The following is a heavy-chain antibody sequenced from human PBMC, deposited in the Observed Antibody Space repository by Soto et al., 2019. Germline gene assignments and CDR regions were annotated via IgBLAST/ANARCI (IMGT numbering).Heavy chain of an antibody. CDR1: GFTFSSYA. Sequence: PGGSLRLSCAASGFTFSSYAMSWVRQAPGKGLEWVSAISGSGGSTYYADSVKGRFTISRDNSKNTLYLQMNSLRAKDTAVYYCAKRPGVVVVPAAILFDPWGQGTLVTVSS. D-gene: IGHD2-2*01. J-gene: IGHJ5*02. V-gene: IGHV3-23*01. CDR2: ISGSGGST. CDR3: AKRPGVVVVPAAILFDP.